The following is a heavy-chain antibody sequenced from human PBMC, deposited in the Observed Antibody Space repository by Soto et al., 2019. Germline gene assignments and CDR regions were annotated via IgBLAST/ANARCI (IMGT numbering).Heavy chain of an antibody. CDR1: GGTFSNND. J-gene: IGHJ5*02. CDR3: ARDRAVDTAMVTFGWFDP. Sequence: SVKVSCKASGGTFSNNDISWVRQAPGQGLEWMGGISPMFGTAYYAQKFQGRVTITADESTSTAYMELSGLRSEDTAVYYCARDRAVDTAMVTFGWFDPWGQGTPVTVS. D-gene: IGHD5-18*01. V-gene: IGHV1-69*13. CDR2: ISPMFGTA.